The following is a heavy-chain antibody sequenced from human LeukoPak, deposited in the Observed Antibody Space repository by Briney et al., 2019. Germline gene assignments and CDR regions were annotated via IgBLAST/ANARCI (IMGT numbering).Heavy chain of an antibody. V-gene: IGHV4-38-2*01. CDR1: GYSISSCYY. CDR3: ARNVGTTTIHFYYMDV. CDR2: INHSGST. Sequence: SETLSLTCAVSGYSISSCYYWGWIRQPPGKGLEWIGSINHSGSTYYNRSLKSRITMSVDTSKNQFSLRLSSVTAADTAVYYCARNVGTTTIHFYYMDVWGKGTTVTVSS. D-gene: IGHD1-26*01. J-gene: IGHJ6*03.